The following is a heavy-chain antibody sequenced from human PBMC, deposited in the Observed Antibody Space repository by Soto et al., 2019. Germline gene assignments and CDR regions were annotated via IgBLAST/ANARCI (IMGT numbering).Heavy chain of an antibody. D-gene: IGHD2-15*01. CDR1: GFTFSSYS. V-gene: IGHV3-21*01. Sequence: GGSLRLSCAASGFTFSSYSMNWVRQAPGKGLEWVSSISSSSSYIYYADSVKGRFTISRDNAKNSLYLQMNSLRAEDTAVYYCASNGVVAARRSDYWGQGTLVTVSS. J-gene: IGHJ4*02. CDR3: ASNGVVAARRSDY. CDR2: ISSSSSYI.